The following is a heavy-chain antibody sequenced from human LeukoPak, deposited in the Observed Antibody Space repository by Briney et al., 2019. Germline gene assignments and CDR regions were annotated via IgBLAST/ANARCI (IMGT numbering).Heavy chain of an antibody. V-gene: IGHV1-18*01. CDR1: GYTFTSYG. D-gene: IGHD3-22*01. CDR2: ISAYNGNT. J-gene: IGHJ4*02. Sequence: ASVKVSCKASGYTFTSYGISWMRQAPGQGLEWMGWISAYNGNTNYAQKLQGRVTMTTDTSTSTAYMELRSLRSDDTAVYYCARVLYYYDSSAHDYWGQGTLVTVSS. CDR3: ARVLYYYDSSAHDY.